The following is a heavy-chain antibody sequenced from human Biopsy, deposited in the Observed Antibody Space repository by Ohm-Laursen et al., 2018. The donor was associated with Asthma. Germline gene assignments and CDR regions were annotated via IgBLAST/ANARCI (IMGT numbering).Heavy chain of an antibody. Sequence: QTLSLTCALSGLSLSKTGMRVSWIRQPPGKALEWLARIDWDDDKFYSASLKTRLTISKDTSKNQVVLTMTTMDPVDTATYYCAREQQLGNFDYWGQGTLVTVSS. J-gene: IGHJ4*02. CDR2: IDWDDDK. CDR3: AREQQLGNFDY. V-gene: IGHV2-70*04. CDR1: GLSLSKTGMR. D-gene: IGHD6-13*01.